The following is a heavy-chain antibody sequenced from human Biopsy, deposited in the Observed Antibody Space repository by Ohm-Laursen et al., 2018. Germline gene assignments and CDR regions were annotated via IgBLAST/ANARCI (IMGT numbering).Heavy chain of an antibody. CDR2: FNTSGGRK. J-gene: IGHJ4*02. Sequence: SLRLSCSAPGFYFSNYAMSWVRQAPGKGLGWASVFNTSGGRKHYAAPVKGRFTISRDNSKNTLFFRMDSLRAEDTAVYYCAKPADSYWSEFYLDYWGQGTLVTVSS. CDR1: GFYFSNYA. V-gene: IGHV3-23*01. D-gene: IGHD2-8*02. CDR3: AKPADSYWSEFYLDY.